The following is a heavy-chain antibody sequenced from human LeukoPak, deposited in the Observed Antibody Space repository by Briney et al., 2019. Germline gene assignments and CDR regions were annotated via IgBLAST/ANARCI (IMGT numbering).Heavy chain of an antibody. V-gene: IGHV4-4*07. CDR1: GGSISSYY. CDR3: ARAYYYGSGSYLLDP. Sequence: PSETLSLTCTVSGGSISSYYWSWIRQPAGKGLEGIGRIYTSGSTNYNPSLKSRVTMSVDTSKNQFSLKLSSVTAADTAVYYCARAYYYGSGSYLLDPWGQGTLVTVSS. CDR2: IYTSGST. D-gene: IGHD3-10*01. J-gene: IGHJ5*02.